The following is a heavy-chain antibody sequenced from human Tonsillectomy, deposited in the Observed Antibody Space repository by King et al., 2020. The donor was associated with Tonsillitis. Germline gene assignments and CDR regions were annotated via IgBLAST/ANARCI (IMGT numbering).Heavy chain of an antibody. CDR3: ARHGSGYDYDY. CDR1: GGSISINNYY. J-gene: IGHJ4*02. Sequence: QLQESGPGLVKPSETLSLTCTVSGGSISINNYYWGWLRQPPGKGLEWIGTIYYSGSTYYNPSLKSRVSISVDTSKNQFSLKLSSVTAADTAVYYCARHGSGYDYDYWGQGTLVTVSS. CDR2: IYYSGST. V-gene: IGHV4-39*01. D-gene: IGHD5-12*01.